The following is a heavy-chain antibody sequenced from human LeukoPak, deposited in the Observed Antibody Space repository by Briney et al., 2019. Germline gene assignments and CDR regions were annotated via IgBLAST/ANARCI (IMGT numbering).Heavy chain of an antibody. J-gene: IGHJ4*02. CDR3: ARAATVFVGYCSTSSCQADY. Sequence: PGGSLRLSCAAPGFTFDDYAMHWVRQAPGKGLEWVSGISWNGGSIDYADSVKGRFTISRDNAKNSLYLQMNSLRAEDTAVYYCARAATVFVGYCSTSSCQADYWGQGTLVTVSS. D-gene: IGHD2-2*01. CDR2: ISWNGGSI. V-gene: IGHV3-9*01. CDR1: GFTFDDYA.